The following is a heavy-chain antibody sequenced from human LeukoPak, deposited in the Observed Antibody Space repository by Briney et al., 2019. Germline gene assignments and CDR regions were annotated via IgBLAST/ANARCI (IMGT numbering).Heavy chain of an antibody. V-gene: IGHV4-31*03. CDR1: GGSITIGGYY. J-gene: IGHJ5*02. Sequence: SQTLSLTCTVSGGSITIGGYYWSWIRQHPGKGQEWIGYIYYSGSTYYNPSLKSRLTISVDTSKNQFSLKLSSVTAADTAVYYCARVGGYYARDPWGQGTLVTVSS. D-gene: IGHD2-2*01. CDR3: ARVGGYYARDP. CDR2: IYYSGST.